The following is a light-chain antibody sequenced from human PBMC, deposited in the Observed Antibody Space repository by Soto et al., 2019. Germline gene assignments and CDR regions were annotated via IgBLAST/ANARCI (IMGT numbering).Light chain of an antibody. J-gene: IGKJ1*01. V-gene: IGKV1-6*01. CDR1: QGIRGD. Sequence: AIQMTQSPSSLSASLGDRVTITCRASQGIRGDLGWYQQKPGKAPKLLISATSTLQSGVPSRFSGRGSGTNFTLTISSQQPEDFATYYCIQDFISPLTVGQGTKVEL. CDR3: IQDFISPLT. CDR2: ATS.